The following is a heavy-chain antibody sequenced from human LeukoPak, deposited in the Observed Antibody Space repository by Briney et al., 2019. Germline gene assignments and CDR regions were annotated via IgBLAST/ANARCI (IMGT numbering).Heavy chain of an antibody. CDR3: AKGLGYCSGGSCYEAYAFDI. CDR2: IYSGGST. D-gene: IGHD2-15*01. Sequence: GGSLRLSCAASGFTVSSNYMSWVRQAPGKGLEWVSVIYSGGSTYYADSVKGRFTISRDNSKNTLYLQMNSLRAEDTAVYYCAKGLGYCSGGSCYEAYAFDIWGQGTMVTVSS. J-gene: IGHJ3*02. V-gene: IGHV3-53*01. CDR1: GFTVSSNY.